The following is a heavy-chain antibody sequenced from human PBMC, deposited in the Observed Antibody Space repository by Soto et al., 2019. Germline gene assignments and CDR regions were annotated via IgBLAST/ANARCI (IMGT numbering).Heavy chain of an antibody. CDR2: IYPGDSDT. J-gene: IGHJ6*02. CDR3: ARLLPANYYYYGLDV. V-gene: IGHV5-51*03. D-gene: IGHD3-3*01. Sequence: EVQLVQSGAEVKKPGESLIISCKGSGYIFINYWIGWVRQVPGKGLEWMGIIYPGDSDTRYSPSFQGQGTISADKSISTAYLQWSSLTASDTAMYYCARLLPANYYYYGLDVWGQGTTVTVSS. CDR1: GYIFINYW.